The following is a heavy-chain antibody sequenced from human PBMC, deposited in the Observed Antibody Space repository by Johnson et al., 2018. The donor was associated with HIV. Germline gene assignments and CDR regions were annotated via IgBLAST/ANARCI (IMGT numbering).Heavy chain of an antibody. CDR3: ARDRVWFGELYAFDI. CDR1: GFTFSSYG. CDR2: IRFDGSKK. V-gene: IGHV3-30*02. D-gene: IGHD3-10*01. J-gene: IGHJ3*02. Sequence: QMQLVESGGGVVQPGGSLRLSCAASGFTFSSYGMHWVRQAPGKGLEWVAFIRFDGSKKYYAESVKGRFTISRDNSKNTLYLQMNSLRAEDTAVYYCARDRVWFGELYAFDIWGQGTMVTVSS.